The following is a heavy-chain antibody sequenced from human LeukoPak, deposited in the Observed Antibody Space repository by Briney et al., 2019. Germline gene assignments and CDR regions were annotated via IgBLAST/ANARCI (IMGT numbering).Heavy chain of an antibody. CDR3: ARRSRFFDY. CDR2: IIPIFGTA. J-gene: IGHJ4*02. V-gene: IGHV1-69*01. Sequence: GSSVKVSCKASAGTFISYAISWVQQAPGQGLQWMGGIIPIFGTANYAQKFPGRVTIPADESTSTAYMELSSLRSEDTAVYYCARRSRFFDYWGQGTLVTVSS. CDR1: AGTFISYA.